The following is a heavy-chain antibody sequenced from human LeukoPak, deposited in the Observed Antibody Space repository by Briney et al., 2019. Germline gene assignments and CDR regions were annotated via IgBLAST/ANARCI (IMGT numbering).Heavy chain of an antibody. CDR3: GKEVERHFDLKY. V-gene: IGHV3-23*01. Sequence: GGSLRLSCAASGFTFSSYWMHWVRQAPGKGLEWVSAFSGGGDSYYADSVKGRFTISRDNSKKILYLQMNSLRAEDTAVYYCGKEVERHFDLKYWGQGTLVTVSS. J-gene: IGHJ4*02. CDR2: FSGGGDS. CDR1: GFTFSSYW.